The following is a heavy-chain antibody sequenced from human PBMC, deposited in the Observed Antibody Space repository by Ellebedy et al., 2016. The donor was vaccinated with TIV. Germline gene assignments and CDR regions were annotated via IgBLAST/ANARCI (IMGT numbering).Heavy chain of an antibody. CDR3: ARDRDYEGYFDY. D-gene: IGHD4-17*01. V-gene: IGHV1-2*02. CDR1: GYTFTSYD. J-gene: IGHJ4*02. Sequence: ASVKVSCKASGYTFTSYDINWVRQAPGQGLEWMGWVNPNSGGTSYAQKFQGRVTMTRDTSISTAYMELSRLRSEDTAVYYCARDRDYEGYFDYWGQGTLVTVSS. CDR2: VNPNSGGT.